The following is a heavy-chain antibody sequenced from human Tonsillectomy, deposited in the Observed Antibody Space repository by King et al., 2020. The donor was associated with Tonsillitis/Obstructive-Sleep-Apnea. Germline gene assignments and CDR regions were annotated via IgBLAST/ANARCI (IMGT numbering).Heavy chain of an antibody. CDR1: GFTFDDYA. Sequence: VQLVESXGGLVQPGRSLRLSCAASGFTFDDYAMHWVRQAPGKGLEWVSGISWNSGSIGYADSVKGRFTISRDNAKNSLYLQMNSLRAEDTALYYCAXXXEXXGELXXDYFXYWGXXTLVTVSX. V-gene: IGHV3-9*01. J-gene: IGHJ4*02. CDR2: ISWNSGSI. D-gene: IGHD3-10*01. CDR3: AXXXEXXGELXXDYFXY.